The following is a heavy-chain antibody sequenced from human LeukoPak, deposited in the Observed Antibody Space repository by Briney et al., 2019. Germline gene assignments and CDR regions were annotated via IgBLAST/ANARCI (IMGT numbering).Heavy chain of an antibody. J-gene: IGHJ4*02. V-gene: IGHV3-7*01. D-gene: IGHD1-1*01. CDR2: IKQDGSGK. Sequence: PGGSLRLSFAASGFTFISYWRSWVPQAPGKGREWVANIKQDGSGKYYVDSVKGRFTISRDNAKNSVYLQMNSLRAEDTAVYYCARLESQVFDYWGQGTLVTVSS. CDR1: GFTFISYW. CDR3: ARLESQVFDY.